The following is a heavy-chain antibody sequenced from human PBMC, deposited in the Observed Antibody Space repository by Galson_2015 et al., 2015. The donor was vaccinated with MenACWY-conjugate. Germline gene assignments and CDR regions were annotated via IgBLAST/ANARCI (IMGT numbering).Heavy chain of an antibody. Sequence: SLRLSCAASGSTFSGSDLHWVRQASGKGLEWVGRVRSAYYTYVTWYAASVKGRFTISRDDSKNTAYLQMDSLKSKDTAVYYCLMEGGHWGHGTLVTVSS. J-gene: IGHJ4*01. V-gene: IGHV3-73*01. CDR1: GSTFSGSD. D-gene: IGHD2-15*01. CDR3: LMEGGH. CDR2: VRSAYYTYVT.